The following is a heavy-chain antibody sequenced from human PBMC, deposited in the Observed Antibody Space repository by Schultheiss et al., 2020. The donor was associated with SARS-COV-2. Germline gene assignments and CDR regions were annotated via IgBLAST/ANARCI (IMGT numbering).Heavy chain of an antibody. J-gene: IGHJ5*02. D-gene: IGHD3-9*01. V-gene: IGHV1-69*04. CDR1: GGTFSSYA. Sequence: SVKVSCKASGGTFSSYAISWVRQAPGQGLEWMGRIIPILGIANYAQKFQGRVTITADKSTSTAYMELSSLRSDDTAVYYCASCDILTGYQAFDPWGQGTLVTVSS. CDR3: ASCDILTGYQAFDP. CDR2: IIPILGIA.